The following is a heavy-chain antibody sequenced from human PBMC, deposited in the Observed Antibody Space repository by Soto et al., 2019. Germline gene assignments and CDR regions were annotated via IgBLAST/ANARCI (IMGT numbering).Heavy chain of an antibody. CDR2: IKQDGSEK. D-gene: IGHD1-26*01. J-gene: IGHJ6*02. CDR3: ARGGWAWYGMDV. Sequence: GALRVFSAGSGFTFSSSWISWVRQAPGKGLEWVANIKQDGSEKYYVDSVKGRFTISRDNAKNSLYLKMNSLRAEDTAVYYCARGGWAWYGMDVWGQGTTVTVSS. V-gene: IGHV3-7*04. CDR1: GFTFSSSW.